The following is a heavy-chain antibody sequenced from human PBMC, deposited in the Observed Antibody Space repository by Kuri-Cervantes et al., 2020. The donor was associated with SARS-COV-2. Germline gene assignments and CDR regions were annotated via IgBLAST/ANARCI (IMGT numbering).Heavy chain of an antibody. J-gene: IGHJ3*02. V-gene: IGHV4-39*07. CDR2: INHSGST. CDR1: GGSVSSGSYY. CDR3: ARARIYCSSTSCRPMAFDI. D-gene: IGHD2-2*01. Sequence: GSLRLSCSVSGGSVSSGSYYWSWIRQPPGKGLEWIGEINHSGSTNYNPSLKSRVTISVDTSKNQFSLKLSSVTAADTAVYYCARARIYCSSTSCRPMAFDIWGQGTMVTVSS.